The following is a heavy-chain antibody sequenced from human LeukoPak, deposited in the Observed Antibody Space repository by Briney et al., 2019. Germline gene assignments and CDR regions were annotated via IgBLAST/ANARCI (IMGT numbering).Heavy chain of an antibody. V-gene: IGHV3-30*18. D-gene: IGHD2-21*02. CDR2: MSYDGSNI. CDR1: GFTFSTYG. CDR3: AKVTPGSTARKSGLDY. J-gene: IGHJ4*02. Sequence: GGSLRLSCAASGFTFSTYGMHWVRQTPGKGLEWVAVMSYDGSNIYYRDSVKGRFTISRDNSKNTLYLQMNNLRVEDTALYYCAKVTPGSTARKSGLDYWGQGTLVTVSS.